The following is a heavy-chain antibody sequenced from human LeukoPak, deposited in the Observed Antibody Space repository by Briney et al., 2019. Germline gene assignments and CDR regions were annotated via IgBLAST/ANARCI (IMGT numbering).Heavy chain of an antibody. Sequence: GGSLRLSCAASGFTFSICAMSWVRQAPGKGLEWVSYISSSSSTIYYADSVKGRFTISRSNAKNSLYLQMNSLRAEDTAVYYCASGGDNYYGMDVWGQGTTVTVSS. D-gene: IGHD2-21*01. CDR1: GFTFSICA. CDR3: ASGGDNYYGMDV. J-gene: IGHJ6*02. V-gene: IGHV3-48*01. CDR2: ISSSSSTI.